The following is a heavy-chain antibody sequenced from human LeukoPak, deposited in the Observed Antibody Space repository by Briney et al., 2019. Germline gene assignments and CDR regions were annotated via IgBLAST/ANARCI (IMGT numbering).Heavy chain of an antibody. CDR1: GFTFSDYN. CDR3: ARDTAVDAFWSGYGS. V-gene: IGHV3-11*04. J-gene: IGHJ5*02. CDR2: ISRSGSTK. D-gene: IGHD3-3*01. Sequence: PGGSLRLSCAASGFTFSDYNMRWIRQAPGKGLEWVSSISRSGSTKYYTDSVKGRFTISRDNSKNTLYLQMNSLRAEDTAVYYCARDTAVDAFWSGYGSWGQGTLVTVSS.